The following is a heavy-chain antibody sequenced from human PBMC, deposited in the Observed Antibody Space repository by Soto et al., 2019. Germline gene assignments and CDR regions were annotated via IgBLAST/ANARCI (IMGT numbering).Heavy chain of an antibody. V-gene: IGHV3-21*01. J-gene: IGHJ4*02. CDR2: ISSRSKYI. D-gene: IGHD3-3*01. CDR3: ARGGPDFWSSVYSFDS. Sequence: KTGGSLRLSCAASGFTFNTYGMNWVRQAPGKGLEWVSSISSRSKYIYYADSVQGRFTISRDNAENSLFLQMSSLRAEDTAVYYCARGGPDFWSSVYSFDSWGQGALVTVSS. CDR1: GFTFNTYG.